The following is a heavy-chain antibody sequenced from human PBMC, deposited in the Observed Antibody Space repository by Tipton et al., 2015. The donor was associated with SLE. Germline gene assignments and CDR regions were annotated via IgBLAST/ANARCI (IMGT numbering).Heavy chain of an antibody. CDR3: ARGGDYGGHEIGN. J-gene: IGHJ4*02. Sequence: QLVQSGAEVKKPGASVKVSCKASGYTFTSYYVHWVRQAPGQGLEWMGIIYPSGGSASYARKFQGRRTMTRDTSTTTVHMELSSLRSGDTAVDYCARGGDYGGHEIGNWGRGTLVTVSS. CDR1: GYTFTSYY. V-gene: IGHV1-46*01. CDR2: IYPSGGSA. D-gene: IGHD4-23*01.